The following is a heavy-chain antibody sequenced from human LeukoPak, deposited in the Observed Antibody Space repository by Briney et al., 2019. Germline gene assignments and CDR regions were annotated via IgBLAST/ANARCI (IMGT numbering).Heavy chain of an antibody. CDR1: GGSISSGSYY. D-gene: IGHD3-16*01. V-gene: IGHV4-39*01. CDR3: ARSSYVSYYMDV. Sequence: PSETLSLTCTVSGGSISSGSYYWGWIRQPPGKGLEWIGTIYFSGSTYYNPSLKGRVTISVDTSKNQFSLKLSSVTAADTAVYYCARSSYVSYYMDVWGKGTTVTVSS. J-gene: IGHJ6*03. CDR2: IYFSGST.